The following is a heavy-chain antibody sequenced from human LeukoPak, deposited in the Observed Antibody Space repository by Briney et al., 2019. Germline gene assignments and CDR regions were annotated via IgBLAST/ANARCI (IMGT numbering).Heavy chain of an antibody. J-gene: IGHJ3*02. CDR2: IKSNSQTI. Sequence: PGGSLRLSCAASGFTFSDYAMNWVRQAPGKGLEWFSFIKSNSQTIYYADSVKGRFTISRDNAKNSLYLQMDSLRAEDTGVYYCARDTWYSNSWLHAFGIWGQGTMVTVSS. V-gene: IGHV3-48*01. CDR1: GFTFSDYA. CDR3: ARDTWYSNSWLHAFGI. D-gene: IGHD6-13*01.